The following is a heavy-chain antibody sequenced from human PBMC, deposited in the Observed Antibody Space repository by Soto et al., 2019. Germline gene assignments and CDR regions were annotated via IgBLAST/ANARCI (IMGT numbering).Heavy chain of an antibody. V-gene: IGHV5-51*01. J-gene: IGHJ3*02. Sequence: PGESLKISCKASGFIFTNYWIGWVLQLPGKGLEWMGIIYPGDSDTKNSPSFQGQVTMSVDKSISTAYLQWSSLKASDTAIYYCARAAGIVGGAFDIWGKGTMVTVS. CDR3: ARAAGIVGGAFDI. CDR2: IYPGDSDT. CDR1: GFIFTNYW. D-gene: IGHD1-26*01.